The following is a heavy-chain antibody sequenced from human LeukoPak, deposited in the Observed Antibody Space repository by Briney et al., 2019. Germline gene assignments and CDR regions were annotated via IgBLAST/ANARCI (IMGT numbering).Heavy chain of an antibody. V-gene: IGHV3-23*01. J-gene: IGHJ3*02. CDR2: ISDSGGST. CDR3: AREDSFWAFDI. CDR1: GFTFSNYA. Sequence: PGGSLRLSCAASGFTFSNYAMSWVRQAPGKGLEWVSTISDSGGSTYYADSVKGRFTISRDNSKNTLYLQMDSLRAEDTAIHYCAREDSFWAFDIWGQGTMVTVSS. D-gene: IGHD2-15*01.